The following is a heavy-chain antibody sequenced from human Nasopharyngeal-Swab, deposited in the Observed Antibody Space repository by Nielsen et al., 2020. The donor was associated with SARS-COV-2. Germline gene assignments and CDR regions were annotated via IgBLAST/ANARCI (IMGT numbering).Heavy chain of an antibody. CDR1: GFTYDYYA. Sequence: SLKISCAASGFTYDYYAMHWVRQAPGKGLEWVSGLTWNSGIIVYADSVKDRFTISRDNAENSLYLQMNSLRAEDTALYYCAKGWVATTSLLDYWGQGTLVTVSS. V-gene: IGHV3-9*01. J-gene: IGHJ4*02. CDR2: LTWNSGII. CDR3: AKGWVATTSLLDY. D-gene: IGHD5-12*01.